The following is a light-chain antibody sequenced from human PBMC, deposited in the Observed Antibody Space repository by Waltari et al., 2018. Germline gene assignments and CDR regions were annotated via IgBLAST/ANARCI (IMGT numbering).Light chain of an antibody. CDR3: CSYAGNYVWV. Sequence: QSALTQPAAVSGSPGQSVTISCTGASSDIGRYDIVSWYQQHPGNAPKLVISYVSKRPPGVSDRFSGSKSGDTASLTISGLQFEDEADYYCCSYAGNYVWVFGGGTRLTVL. J-gene: IGLJ3*02. CDR1: SSDIGRYDI. CDR2: YVS. V-gene: IGLV2-23*02.